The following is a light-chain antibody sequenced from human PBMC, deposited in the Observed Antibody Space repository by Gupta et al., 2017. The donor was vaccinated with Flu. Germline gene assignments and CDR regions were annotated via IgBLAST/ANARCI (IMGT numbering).Light chain of an antibody. CDR3: NCRDSSGNHLWV. V-gene: IGLV3-19*01. Sequence: SSALPQDPAVSVALGQPVRITCQGDSLISYYASWYQQTPGQAPVLVIDGENKRASGSQDRFSGSRARNTASLNITGAQVEDEADEDGNCRDSSGNHLWVFGGGTKLTVL. J-gene: IGLJ3*02. CDR2: GEN. CDR1: SLISYY.